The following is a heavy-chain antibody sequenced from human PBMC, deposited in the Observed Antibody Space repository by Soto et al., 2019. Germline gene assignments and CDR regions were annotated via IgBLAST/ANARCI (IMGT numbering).Heavy chain of an antibody. CDR2: ISYDGSNK. CDR1: GFTFSSYA. D-gene: IGHD3-22*01. V-gene: IGHV3-30-3*01. CDR3: ARGDNDSSGYYSLNWFDP. Sequence: GGSLRLSCAASGFTFSSYAMHWVRQAPGKGLEWVAVISYDGSNKYYADSVKGRFTISRDNAKNSLYLQMNSLRDEDTAVYYCARGDNDSSGYYSLNWFDPWGQGTLVTVSS. J-gene: IGHJ5*02.